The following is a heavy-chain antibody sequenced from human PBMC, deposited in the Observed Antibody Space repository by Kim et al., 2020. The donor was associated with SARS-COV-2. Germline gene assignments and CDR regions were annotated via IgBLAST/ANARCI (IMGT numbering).Heavy chain of an antibody. Sequence: ADSVKGRSTVSRDNANNTLYLQMNSLRAEGTALYYCAKDHESSGWPTFDYWGQGTLVTVSS. CDR3: AKDHESSGWPTFDY. D-gene: IGHD3-22*01. J-gene: IGHJ4*02. V-gene: IGHV3-23*01.